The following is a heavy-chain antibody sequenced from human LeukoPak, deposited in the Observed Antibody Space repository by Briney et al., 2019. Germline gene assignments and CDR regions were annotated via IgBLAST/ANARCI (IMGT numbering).Heavy chain of an antibody. Sequence: SETLSLTCTVSGGSISSYYWSWIRQPPGKGLEWIGYIYYSGSTNYNPSLKSRVTISVDTSKNQFSLKLSSVTAADTAVYYCARYSSSSGYFDHWGQGTLVTVSS. CDR1: GGSISSYY. CDR2: IYYSGST. J-gene: IGHJ4*02. V-gene: IGHV4-59*01. CDR3: ARYSSSSGYFDH. D-gene: IGHD6-6*01.